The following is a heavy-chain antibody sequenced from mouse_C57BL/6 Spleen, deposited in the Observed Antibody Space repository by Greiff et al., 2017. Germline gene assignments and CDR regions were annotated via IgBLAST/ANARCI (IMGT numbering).Heavy chain of an antibody. CDR1: GYSITSGYY. CDR3: ARAAAQATPFDY. D-gene: IGHD3-2*02. CDR2: ISYDGSN. V-gene: IGHV3-6*01. Sequence: VQLKQSGPGLVKPSPSLTLTCSVTGYSITSGYYWNWIRQFPGNKLEWMGYISYDGSNNYNPSLKNRISITRDTSKNQFFLKLNSVTTEDTATYYCARAAAQATPFDYWGQGTTLTVSS. J-gene: IGHJ2*01.